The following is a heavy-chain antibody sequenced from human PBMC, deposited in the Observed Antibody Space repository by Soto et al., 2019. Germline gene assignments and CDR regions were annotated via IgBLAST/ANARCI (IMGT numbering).Heavy chain of an antibody. CDR1: GGTFSSHA. J-gene: IGHJ5*02. D-gene: IGHD2-2*03. CDR3: AKSYNGYWSSANCYRDKWFNP. V-gene: IGHV1-69*06. Sequence: QVQLVQSWGEVKKPGSSVKFSCKASGGTFSSHAFTWGRQAPGQGLEGMGGIIPIFGPANYAQNFQGRVTIAADRSTSTIYMELSSLRSEDTAVYYCAKSYNGYWSSANCYRDKWFNPWGQRTLVTVS. CDR2: IIPIFGPA.